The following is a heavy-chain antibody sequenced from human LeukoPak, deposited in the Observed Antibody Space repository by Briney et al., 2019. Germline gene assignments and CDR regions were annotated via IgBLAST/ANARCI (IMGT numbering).Heavy chain of an antibody. Sequence: GGSLRLSCAVSGITLSNYGMSWVRQAPGKGLEWVTGISDSGGSTNYADSVKGRFTISRDNPKNTLYLQMNSLRVEDTAVYYCAKPKEEYQLLSYFDYWGQGTLVTVSS. V-gene: IGHV3-23*01. CDR3: AKPKEEYQLLSYFDY. D-gene: IGHD2-2*01. J-gene: IGHJ4*02. CDR1: GITLSNYG. CDR2: ISDSGGST.